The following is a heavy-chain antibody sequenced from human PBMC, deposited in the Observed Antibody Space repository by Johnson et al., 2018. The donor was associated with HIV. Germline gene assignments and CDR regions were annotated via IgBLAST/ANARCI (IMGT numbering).Heavy chain of an antibody. CDR1: EFTFSSNA. D-gene: IGHD2-21*02. J-gene: IGHJ3*02. CDR2: ISSDGTNT. Sequence: QVQLVESGGGLVQPGRSLRLSCAACEFTFSSNAIHWVRQAPGKGLEWVAVISSDGTNTYYTDSVKGRFTISRDNTKNTVSLQMIILRPKDTGVYYCASGVTPRAPLRIWGQGTMVTVSS. CDR3: ASGVTPRAPLRI. V-gene: IGHV3-30*04.